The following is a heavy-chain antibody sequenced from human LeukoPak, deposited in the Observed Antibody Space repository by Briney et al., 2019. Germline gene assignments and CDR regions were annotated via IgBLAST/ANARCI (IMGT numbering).Heavy chain of an antibody. Sequence: PGRSLRLSCAASGFTFSIYAMTWVPQAPGKGLEWVSAISGSGGSTHYADSVKGRFTISRDNSKNTLYLQMNSLRVDDTAVYYCARRSGDREFEYWGQGTLVTVSS. D-gene: IGHD7-27*01. J-gene: IGHJ4*02. CDR2: ISGSGGST. CDR3: ARRSGDREFEY. CDR1: GFTFSIYA. V-gene: IGHV3-23*01.